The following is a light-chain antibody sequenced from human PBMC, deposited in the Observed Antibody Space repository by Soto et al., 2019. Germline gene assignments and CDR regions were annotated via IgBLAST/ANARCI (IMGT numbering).Light chain of an antibody. V-gene: IGKV1-5*03. CDR1: QSMSGW. CDR3: QHYKSDSYI. J-gene: IGKJ2*01. CDR2: QAS. Sequence: DIQMTQFPSTLSASVGDRVTITCRASQSMSGWLAWYQQKPGKAPKLLIYQASSVEYGVPSRFSGSGSGTEFTLTISSLQPDDFATYYCQHYKSDSYIFGQGTKVEIQ.